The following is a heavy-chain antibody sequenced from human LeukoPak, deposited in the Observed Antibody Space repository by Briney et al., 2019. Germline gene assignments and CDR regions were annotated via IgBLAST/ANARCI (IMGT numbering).Heavy chain of an antibody. CDR1: GFTFSSYA. CDR3: AEHLRALRGYCSITSCYAFDAFDI. J-gene: IGHJ3*02. D-gene: IGHD2-2*01. CDR2: ISGSGGST. V-gene: IGHV3-23*01. Sequence: PGGSLRLSCAASGFTFSSYAMSWVRQAPGNGLEWVSAISGSGGSTYYADSVKGRFTISRDNSKNTLYLQMNSLRAEDTAVYYCAEHLRALRGYCSITSCYAFDAFDIWGQGTMVTVSS.